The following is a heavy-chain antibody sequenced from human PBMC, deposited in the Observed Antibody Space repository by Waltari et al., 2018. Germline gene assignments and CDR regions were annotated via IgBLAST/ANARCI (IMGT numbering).Heavy chain of an antibody. CDR3: ARGRIVVGP. J-gene: IGHJ5*02. CDR1: GGSISGYY. Sequence: QVQLQESGPGLVKPSETLSLTCTASGGSISGYYWSWIRQPTGKGLEWIGYTHYPGSTTFDPSLKSRVTISVDTSKNQFSLNLSSLTAAYTAVYYCARGRIVVGPWGQGTLVTVSS. CDR2: THYPGST. D-gene: IGHD2-15*01. V-gene: IGHV4-59*01.